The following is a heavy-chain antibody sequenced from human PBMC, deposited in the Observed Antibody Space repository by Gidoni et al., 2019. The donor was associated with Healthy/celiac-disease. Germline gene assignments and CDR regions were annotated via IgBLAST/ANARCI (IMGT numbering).Heavy chain of an antibody. CDR1: GLTFSSYA. Sequence: QVQLVESGGGVVQPGRSLRLSCAASGLTFSSYAMHWVRQAPGKGLEWVAVISYDGSNKYYADPVKGRFTISRDNSKNTLYLQMNSLRAEDTAVYYCARDRVGYSYGGAGDYWGQGTLVTVSS. V-gene: IGHV3-30-3*01. CDR2: ISYDGSNK. D-gene: IGHD5-18*01. J-gene: IGHJ4*02. CDR3: ARDRVGYSYGGAGDY.